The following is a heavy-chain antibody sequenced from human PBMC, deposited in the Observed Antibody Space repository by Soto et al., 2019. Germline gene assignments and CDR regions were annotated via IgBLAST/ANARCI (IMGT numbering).Heavy chain of an antibody. CDR3: ARDRRVVAAKDNDAFDI. J-gene: IGHJ3*02. CDR1: GGTFSSYA. D-gene: IGHD2-15*01. CDR2: IIPIFGTA. Sequence: QVQLVQSGAEVKKPGSSVKVSCKASGGTFSSYAISWVRQAPGQGLEWMGGIIPIFGTANYAQKFQGRVTITADESTSTAYMELSSLRSEDTAVYYCARDRRVVAAKDNDAFDIWGQGTMVTVSS. V-gene: IGHV1-69*12.